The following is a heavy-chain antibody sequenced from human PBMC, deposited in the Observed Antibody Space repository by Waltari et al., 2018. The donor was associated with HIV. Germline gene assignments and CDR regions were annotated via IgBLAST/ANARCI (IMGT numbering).Heavy chain of an antibody. CDR3: ARDHYYDSSGYYYGYYGMDV. J-gene: IGHJ6*02. CDR1: GFTFSSFA. Sequence: QVQLVESGGGVVQPGSSLRLSCAASGFTFSSFAMPWFRQAPGKGLAWVAVISYEGSNKYYADSVKGRFTISRDNSKNTLYLQMNSLRAEDTAVYYCARDHYYDSSGYYYGYYGMDVWGQGTTVTVSS. V-gene: IGHV3-30*01. D-gene: IGHD3-22*01. CDR2: ISYEGSNK.